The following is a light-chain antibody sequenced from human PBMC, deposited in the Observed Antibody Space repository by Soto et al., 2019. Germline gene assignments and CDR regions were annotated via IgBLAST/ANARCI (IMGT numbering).Light chain of an antibody. J-gene: IGLJ2*01. CDR1: SGSIATNY. V-gene: IGLV6-57*02. CDR2: EDT. CDR3: QSYDGSNPDVV. Sequence: NFILTQPHSVSESPRKTVTISCTGSSGSIATNYVQWYQQRPGSAPTTVIYEDTQRPSGVPERFSGSIDSSSNSASLTISGLKTEDEADYYCQSYDGSNPDVVFGGGTKLTVL.